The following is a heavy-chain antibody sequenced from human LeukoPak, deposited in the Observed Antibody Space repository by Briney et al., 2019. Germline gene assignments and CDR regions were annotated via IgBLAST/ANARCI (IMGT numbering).Heavy chain of an antibody. CDR3: AKTYGSGSYYYYYYMDV. Sequence: GASVKVSCKASGYTFTGYYMHWVRQAPGQGLEWMGWINPNSGGTNYAQKFQGRVTMTRDTSISTAYTELSRLRSDDTAVYYCAKTYGSGSYYYYYYMDVWGKGTTVTISS. D-gene: IGHD3-10*01. V-gene: IGHV1-2*02. CDR1: GYTFTGYY. J-gene: IGHJ6*03. CDR2: INPNSGGT.